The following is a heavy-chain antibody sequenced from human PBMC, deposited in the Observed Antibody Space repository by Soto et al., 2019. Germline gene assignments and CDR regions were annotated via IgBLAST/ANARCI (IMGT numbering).Heavy chain of an antibody. V-gene: IGHV1-69*13. J-gene: IGHJ4*02. D-gene: IGHD1-7*01. CDR1: GGTFSSYA. CDR2: IIPIFGTA. CDR3: ASMGDWNSPGIL. Sequence: SVKVSCKASGGTFSSYAISWVRQAPGQGLEWMGGIIPIFGTANYAQKFQGRDTITADESTSTAYMELSSLRSEDTAVYYCASMGDWNSPGILWGQGTLVTVSS.